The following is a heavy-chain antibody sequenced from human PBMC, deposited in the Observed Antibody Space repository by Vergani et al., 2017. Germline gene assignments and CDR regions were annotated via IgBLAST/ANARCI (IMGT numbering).Heavy chain of an antibody. CDR3: AKDEGVGSGTHYFDY. CDR1: GFTFDDYA. Sequence: EVQLVESGGGLVQPGRSLRLSCAASGFTFDDYAMHWVRQAPGKGLEWVSGISWNSGSIGYADSVKGRFTISRDNAKNSLYLQMNSLRAEDTALYYCAKDEGVGSGTHYFDYWGQGTLVTVSS. D-gene: IGHD3-10*01. CDR2: ISWNSGSI. J-gene: IGHJ4*02. V-gene: IGHV3-9*01.